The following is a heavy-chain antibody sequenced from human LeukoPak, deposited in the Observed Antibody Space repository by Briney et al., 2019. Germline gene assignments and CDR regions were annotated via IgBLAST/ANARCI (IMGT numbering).Heavy chain of an antibody. D-gene: IGHD3-22*01. CDR1: GFSLSGYW. Sequence: GGSLRLSCAASGFSLSGYWMHWVRQAPGKGLVWVSRISPEGSGTTYADSVKGRLTISRDNAKNSLYLQVNSLRVEDTAVYFCTVDTDYCEGLGCPRPALNDYWGQGTLVTVS. J-gene: IGHJ4*02. V-gene: IGHV3-74*01. CDR2: ISPEGSGT. CDR3: TVDTDYCEGLGCPRPALNDY.